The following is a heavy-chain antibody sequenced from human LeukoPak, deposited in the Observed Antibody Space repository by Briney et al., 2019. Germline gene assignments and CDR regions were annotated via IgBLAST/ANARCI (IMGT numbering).Heavy chain of an antibody. CDR2: IDHSGNT. CDR1: GGTFTSDYY. V-gene: IGHV4-34*01. J-gene: IGHJ4*02. D-gene: IGHD1-26*01. CDR3: ARGQWGDRLRY. Sequence: SETLSLTCAVYGGTFTSDYYWTWMRQSPGKGLEWIGEIDHSGNTHFNPSLQSRVTMSAHTSSNQFSLKVTSVTAADTAVYYCARGQWGDRLRYWGQGTLVTVSS.